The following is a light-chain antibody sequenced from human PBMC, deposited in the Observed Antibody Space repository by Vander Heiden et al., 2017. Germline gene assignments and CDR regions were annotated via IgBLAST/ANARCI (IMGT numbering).Light chain of an antibody. J-gene: IGKJ1*01. CDR3: QQYNSEGT. CDR1: QSISSW. V-gene: IGKV1-5*03. CDR2: KAS. Sequence: DIQMTQSPSTLSASVGDRVTITCRASQSISSWLAWYQQKPGKAPKLRIYKASSLESGVPSRFSGSGSGTEFTLTISSLQPDDFATYYCQQYNSEGTFGQGTKVEIK.